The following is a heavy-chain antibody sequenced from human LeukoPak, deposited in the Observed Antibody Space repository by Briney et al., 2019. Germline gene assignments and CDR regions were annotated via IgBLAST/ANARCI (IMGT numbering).Heavy chain of an antibody. Sequence: ASGKLSCKASGYTFTIYYIHCVRQAPGPGLEWMGIINTSGGSTSYAQKFQSRVTMTRDTSTSTVYMELSSLRSEDTAVYYCARVEYSSGWSHEDYWGQGTLVTVSS. CDR1: GYTFTIYY. CDR2: INTSGGST. J-gene: IGHJ4*02. CDR3: ARVEYSSGWSHEDY. D-gene: IGHD6-19*01. V-gene: IGHV1-46*01.